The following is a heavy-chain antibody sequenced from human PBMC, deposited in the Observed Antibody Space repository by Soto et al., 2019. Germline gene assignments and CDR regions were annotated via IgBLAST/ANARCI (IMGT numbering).Heavy chain of an antibody. CDR3: AGVRMGAAVP. J-gene: IGHJ5*02. V-gene: IGHV4-4*02. Sequence: QVQLQESGPGLVKPSGTLSLTCAVSGGSISSSNWWSWVRQPPGKGLEWIGEIYHSGSTNYNPSLKSRVTVSVDQAKYPFPLQLSAVTAAGTAGFSCAGVRMGAAVPWGQGTLVTVSS. D-gene: IGHD1-26*01. CDR1: GGSISSSNW. CDR2: IYHSGST.